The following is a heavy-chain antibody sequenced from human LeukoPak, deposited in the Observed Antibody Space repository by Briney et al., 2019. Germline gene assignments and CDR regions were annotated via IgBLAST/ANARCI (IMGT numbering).Heavy chain of an antibody. Sequence: SVKVSCKASGGTFSSYAISWVRQAPGQGLEWMGGIIPIFGTANYAQKFQGRVTITADESTSTAYMELSSLRSEDTAVYYCARSPLLRFLEWLWFDPWGQGTLVTVSS. D-gene: IGHD3-3*01. V-gene: IGHV1-69*01. CDR2: IIPIFGTA. J-gene: IGHJ5*02. CDR3: ARSPLLRFLEWLWFDP. CDR1: GGTFSSYA.